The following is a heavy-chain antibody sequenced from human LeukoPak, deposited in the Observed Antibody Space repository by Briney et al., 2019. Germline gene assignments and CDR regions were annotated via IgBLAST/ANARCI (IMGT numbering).Heavy chain of an antibody. CDR3: ARLAPGIAAAGTVFAPFDI. J-gene: IGHJ3*02. D-gene: IGHD6-13*01. CDR1: GFTFSSYW. V-gene: IGHV3-7*01. CDR2: IKQDGSEK. Sequence: GGSLRLSCAASGFTFSSYWMSWVRQAPGKGLEWVANIKQDGSEKYYVDSVKGPFTISRDNAKNSLYLQMNSLRAEDTAVYYCARLAPGIAAAGTVFAPFDIWGQGTMVTVSS.